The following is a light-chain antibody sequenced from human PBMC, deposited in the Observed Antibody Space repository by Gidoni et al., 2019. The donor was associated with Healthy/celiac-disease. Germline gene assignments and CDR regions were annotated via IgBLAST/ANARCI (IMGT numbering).Light chain of an antibody. Sequence: DIQMTPSPSTLSASVGDRVTITCRASQSISSWLAWYQQKPGKAPKLLIYDASSLESGVPSRFSGSGSGTEFTLTISSLQPDDFATYYCQQYNSYPWTFXHXTKVEIK. CDR2: DAS. V-gene: IGKV1-5*01. CDR3: QQYNSYPWT. J-gene: IGKJ1*01. CDR1: QSISSW.